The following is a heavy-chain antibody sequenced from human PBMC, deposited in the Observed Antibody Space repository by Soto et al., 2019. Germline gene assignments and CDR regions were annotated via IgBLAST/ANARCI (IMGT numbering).Heavy chain of an antibody. CDR2: ISSSSYI. Sequence: GGSLGLSCSASGVTFSSYAMHWVRQAPGKGLEYVSAISSSSYIYYADSVKGRFTISRDNAKNSLYLQMNSLRAEDTAVYYCARDLLSSVAAAPLYYYGTDVWGQGTTVTVSS. CDR1: GVTFSSYA. J-gene: IGHJ6*02. V-gene: IGHV3-64*04. D-gene: IGHD6-13*01. CDR3: ARDLLSSVAAAPLYYYGTDV.